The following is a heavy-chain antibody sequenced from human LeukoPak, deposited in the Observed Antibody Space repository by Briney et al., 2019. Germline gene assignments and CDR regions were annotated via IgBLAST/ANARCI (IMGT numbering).Heavy chain of an antibody. D-gene: IGHD3-22*01. J-gene: IGHJ4*02. CDR1: GGSISSGGYY. Sequence: SETLSLTCTVSGGSISSGGYYWSWIRQHPGKGLEWIGYIYYSGSTYYNPSLKSRVTISVDTSKNQFSLKLSSVTAADTAVYYCARGPNYYVSSLFDYWGQGTLVTVSS. CDR3: ARGPNYYVSSLFDY. V-gene: IGHV4-31*03. CDR2: IYYSGST.